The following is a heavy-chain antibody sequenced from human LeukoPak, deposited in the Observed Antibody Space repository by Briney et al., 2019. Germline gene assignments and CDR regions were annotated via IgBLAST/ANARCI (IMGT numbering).Heavy chain of an antibody. Sequence: GGSLRLSCAASGFTFNIYAMNWVRQAPGKGLEWVSVMSGSGGSTYYADSVKGRFTISRDNSKNTLYLQVNSLRAGDTALYYCAKTSEPYYNIGKALDFWGQGTLVTVSS. CDR1: GFTFNIYA. D-gene: IGHD3-22*01. CDR2: MSGSGGST. CDR3: AKTSEPYYNIGKALDF. J-gene: IGHJ4*02. V-gene: IGHV3-23*01.